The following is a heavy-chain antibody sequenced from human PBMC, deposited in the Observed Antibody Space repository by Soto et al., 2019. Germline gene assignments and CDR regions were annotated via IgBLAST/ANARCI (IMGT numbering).Heavy chain of an antibody. CDR1: GFTFSSYS. CDR3: ARDVAVREEY. V-gene: IGHV3-48*01. D-gene: IGHD3-10*01. CDR2: ISGSGTTI. Sequence: EVQLVESGGGLVQPGGSMRLSCAASGFTFSSYSMNWVRQAPGKGLEWLSFISGSGTTIHYADSVKGRFTISRANAKNSLYLQMNSLRAEDTAVYYWARDVAVREEYWGQGTLVTVSS. J-gene: IGHJ4*02.